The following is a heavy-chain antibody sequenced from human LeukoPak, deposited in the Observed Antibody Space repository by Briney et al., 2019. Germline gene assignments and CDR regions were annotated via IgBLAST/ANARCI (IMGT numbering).Heavy chain of an antibody. Sequence: GGSLRLSCAASGFTFSSYGMHWVRQAPGKGLEWVAFIRYDGSNKYYADSVKGRFTISRDNSKNTLYLQMNSLRAEDTAVYYCARGYCSSTSCYGGYYFDYWGQGTLVTVSS. J-gene: IGHJ4*02. CDR1: GFTFSSYG. D-gene: IGHD2-2*01. CDR3: ARGYCSSTSCYGGYYFDY. V-gene: IGHV3-30*02. CDR2: IRYDGSNK.